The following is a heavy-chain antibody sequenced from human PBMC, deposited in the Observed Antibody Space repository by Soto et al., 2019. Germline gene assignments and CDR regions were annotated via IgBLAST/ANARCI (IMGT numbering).Heavy chain of an antibody. CDR1: GDSIASGSYS. Sequence: SETLSLTCALSGDSIASGSYSWGWVRQPPGKGLEWIGYIYHNGYTYYNPSLRSRVTISVDRSKNQFSLKLTSVTAADTAMYYCARVFSNCLMYFDSRGHGILVTVSS. V-gene: IGHV4-30-2*01. J-gene: IGHJ4*01. CDR2: IYHNGYT. D-gene: IGHD2-21*02. CDR3: ARVFSNCLMYFDS.